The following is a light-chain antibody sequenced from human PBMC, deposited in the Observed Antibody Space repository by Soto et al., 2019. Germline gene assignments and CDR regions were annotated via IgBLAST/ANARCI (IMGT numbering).Light chain of an antibody. V-gene: IGLV2-8*01. J-gene: IGLJ1*01. CDR3: TAYAGSNKFV. CDR2: EVT. Sequence: QSVLTQPPSASWSPGQSVTISCTGTSSDVGAYKYVSWYQQYPGKAPKLIIYEVTKRPSGVPDRFSGSKSGNTASLTVSGLRPDDEGEYYCTAYAGSNKFVFGTGTKVTVL. CDR1: SSDVGAYKY.